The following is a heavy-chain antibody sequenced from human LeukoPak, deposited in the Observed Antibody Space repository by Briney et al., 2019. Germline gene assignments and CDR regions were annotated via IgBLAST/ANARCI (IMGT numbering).Heavy chain of an antibody. Sequence: GGSLRLSCAASGFTFDDYAMHWVRQAPGKGLEWASLISWDGGSTYYADSVKGRFTISRDNSKNSLYLQMNSLRAEDTALYYCAKDINGIALGYCQHWGQGTLVTVSS. CDR3: AKDINGIALGYCQH. CDR2: ISWDGGST. V-gene: IGHV3-43D*04. J-gene: IGHJ1*01. D-gene: IGHD6-19*01. CDR1: GFTFDDYA.